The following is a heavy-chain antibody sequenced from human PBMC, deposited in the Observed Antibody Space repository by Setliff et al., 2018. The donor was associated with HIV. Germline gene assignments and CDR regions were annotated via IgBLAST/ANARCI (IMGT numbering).Heavy chain of an antibody. J-gene: IGHJ4*02. CDR1: GGSFSGHS. V-gene: IGHV4-34*12. CDR3: AREDSSYHYFDS. Sequence: SETLSLTCAVYGGSFSGHSWTWIRQPPGKGREWIGSIFYSGSANYNPSLTSPVTISVDTSKNQFSLKLRSVTAADTAVYWCAREDSSYHYFDSWGQGMLVTVSS. D-gene: IGHD3-22*01. CDR2: IFYSGSA.